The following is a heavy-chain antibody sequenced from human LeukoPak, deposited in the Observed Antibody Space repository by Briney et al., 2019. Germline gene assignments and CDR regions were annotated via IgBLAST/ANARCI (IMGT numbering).Heavy chain of an antibody. J-gene: IGHJ5*02. Sequence: KPSETLSLTCAVYGGSFSGYYWSWIRQPPGKGLEWIGEINHSGSTNYNPSLKSRVTISVDTSKNQFSLKLSSVTAADTAVYYCARRPLLWFGELKWGWFDPWGQGTLVTVSS. CDR1: GGSFSGYY. D-gene: IGHD3-10*01. V-gene: IGHV4-34*01. CDR3: ARRPLLWFGELKWGWFDP. CDR2: INHSGST.